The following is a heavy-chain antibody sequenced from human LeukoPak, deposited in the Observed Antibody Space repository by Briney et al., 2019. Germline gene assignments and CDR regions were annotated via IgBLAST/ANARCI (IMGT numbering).Heavy chain of an antibody. V-gene: IGHV4-59*01. CDR1: GGSISSYY. J-gene: IGHJ4*02. CDR3: ARRPKVGATTYFDY. Sequence: SETLSLTCTVSGGSISSYYWSWIRQPPGKGLELIGYIYYSGSTNYNPSLKSRVTISVDTSKNQFSLKLSSVTAADTAVYYCARRPKVGATTYFDYWGQGTLVTVSS. D-gene: IGHD1-26*01. CDR2: IYYSGST.